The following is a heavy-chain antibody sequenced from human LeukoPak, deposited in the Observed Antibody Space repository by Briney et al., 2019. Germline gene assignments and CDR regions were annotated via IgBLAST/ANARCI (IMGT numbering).Heavy chain of an antibody. V-gene: IGHV4-39*01. CDR2: ISYRGNT. Sequence: SQTLSLTCTVSSGSITSSNYFWGWVRQPPEKGLEWIGSISYRGNTYYNPSLKSRVTIYVDTSKNQFSLRLRSGVAADTAVYYCARHRCGWDPIFFDPWGQGSLVTVSS. CDR3: ARHRCGWDPIFFDP. D-gene: IGHD1-26*01. CDR1: SGSITSSNYF. J-gene: IGHJ5*02.